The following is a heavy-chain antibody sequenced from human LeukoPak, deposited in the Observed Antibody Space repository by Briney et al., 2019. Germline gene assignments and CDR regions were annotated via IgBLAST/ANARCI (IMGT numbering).Heavy chain of an antibody. J-gene: IGHJ4*02. D-gene: IGHD3-9*01. Sequence: SETLSLTCTVSGGSISSYYWSWIRQPPGKGLEWIGEINHSGSTNYNPSLKSRVTISVDTSKNQFSLKLSSVTAADTAVYYCARQSIRYFDWSLDYWGQGTLVTVSS. CDR2: INHSGST. CDR1: GGSISSYY. CDR3: ARQSIRYFDWSLDY. V-gene: IGHV4-34*01.